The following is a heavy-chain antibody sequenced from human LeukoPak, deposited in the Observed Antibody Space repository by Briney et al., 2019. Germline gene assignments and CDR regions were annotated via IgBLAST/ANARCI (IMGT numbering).Heavy chain of an antibody. J-gene: IGHJ6*02. CDR2: ISSNGGST. V-gene: IGHV3-64D*06. D-gene: IGHD2-2*01. Sequence: GGSLRLSCSASGFTFSSYAMHWVRQAPGKGLGYVSAISSNGGSTYYADSVKGRFTISRDNSKNTLYLQMSSLRAEDTAVYYCVKGCSSTSCYDYYYYGMDVWGQGTTVTVSS. CDR3: VKGCSSTSCYDYYYYGMDV. CDR1: GFTFSSYA.